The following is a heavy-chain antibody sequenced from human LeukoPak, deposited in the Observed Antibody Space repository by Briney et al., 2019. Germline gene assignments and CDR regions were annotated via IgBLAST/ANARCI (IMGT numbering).Heavy chain of an antibody. CDR1: GGSISSYH. D-gene: IGHD6-25*01. CDR2: VHLDGRT. J-gene: IGHJ4*02. CDR3: AREGGFYRPLDY. V-gene: IGHV4-59*12. Sequence: SETLSLTCSVSGGSISSYHWSWIRQPPGKGLEWIGEVHLDGRTNFNPSLKSRLTMSVDLSENHVSLKLTSVTAADTAVYYCAREGGFYRPLDYSGQGTLVTVSS.